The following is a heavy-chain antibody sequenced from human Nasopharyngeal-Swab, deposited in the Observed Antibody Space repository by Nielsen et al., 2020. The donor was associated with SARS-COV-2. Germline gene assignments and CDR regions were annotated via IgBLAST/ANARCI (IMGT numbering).Heavy chain of an antibody. J-gene: IGHJ6*03. D-gene: IGHD2-2*01. CDR2: VSQGGGT. Sequence: RQAPGKGLEWIGEVSQGGGTNYNPSLKNRVTTSVATSKNQFSLKLSSVTAAETAVYHCARGGAGVVPSPVLGLGPYYSYYYMDVWGKGTTVTVSS. CDR3: ARGGAGVVPSPVLGLGPYYSYYYMDV. V-gene: IGHV4-34*01.